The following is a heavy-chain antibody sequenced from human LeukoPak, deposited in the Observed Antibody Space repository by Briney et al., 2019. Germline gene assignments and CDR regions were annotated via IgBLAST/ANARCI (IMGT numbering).Heavy chain of an antibody. V-gene: IGHV3-23*01. CDR2: ISGSGGST. CDR1: GFTFSSYA. J-gene: IGHJ5*02. D-gene: IGHD2-2*02. Sequence: PGGSLGLSCAASGFTFSSYAMSWVRQAPGKGLEWVSAISGSGGSTYYADSVKGWFTISRDNSKNTLYLQMNSLRAEDTAVYYCAKEGRVVPAAIRGNWFDPWGQGTLVTVSS. CDR3: AKEGRVVPAAIRGNWFDP.